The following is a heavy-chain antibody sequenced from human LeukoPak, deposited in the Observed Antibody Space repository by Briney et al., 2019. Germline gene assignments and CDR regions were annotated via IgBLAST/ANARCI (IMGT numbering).Heavy chain of an antibody. CDR2: IYYSWGT. V-gene: IGHV4-59*01. CDR1: GGSLSGYY. Sequence: SETLSLTRTVSGGSLSGYYWSWIRQPPGKGPEWIGYIYYSWGTHFKPPLKSRVTLSVDTSKNPFSPKLSSVTAPDTARYYFARVTMMVGPWGQGTLVTVSS. J-gene: IGHJ5*02. CDR3: ARVTMMVGP. D-gene: IGHD3-22*01.